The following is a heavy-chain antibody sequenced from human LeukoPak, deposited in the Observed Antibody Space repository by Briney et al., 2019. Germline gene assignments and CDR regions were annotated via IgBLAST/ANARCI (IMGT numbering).Heavy chain of an antibody. D-gene: IGHD3-10*01. CDR1: GGSISRYY. Sequence: SETLSLTCTVSGGSISRYYWSWLRQPPGKGLEWIGYIYYSGSTNYNPSLKSRVTISVDTSKNQFSLKLSSVTAADTAVYYCARVGFREPASDYWGQGTLVTVSS. J-gene: IGHJ4*02. V-gene: IGHV4-59*01. CDR3: ARVGFREPASDY. CDR2: IYYSGST.